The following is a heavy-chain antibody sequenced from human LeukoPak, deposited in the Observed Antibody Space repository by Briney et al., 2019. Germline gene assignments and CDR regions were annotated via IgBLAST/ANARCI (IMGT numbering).Heavy chain of an antibody. D-gene: IGHD3-10*01. CDR2: FDPGDGET. V-gene: IGHV1-24*01. Sequence: ASVKVSCKVSGYTLTELSMHWVRQAPGKGLEWMGGFDPGDGETIYAQKFQGRVTMTEDTSTDTAYMELSSLRSEDTAVYYCASPSMVRGVIITQYYFDYWGQGTLVTVSS. CDR1: GYTLTELS. CDR3: ASPSMVRGVIITQYYFDY. J-gene: IGHJ4*02.